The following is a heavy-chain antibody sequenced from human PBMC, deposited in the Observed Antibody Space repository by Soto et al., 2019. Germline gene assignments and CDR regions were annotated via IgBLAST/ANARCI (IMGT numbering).Heavy chain of an antibody. D-gene: IGHD3-10*01. J-gene: IGHJ5*02. CDR3: AKDLSYYNWFDP. Sequence: SGGSLRLSCAASGFPFSSYWLSWVRQAPGKGLEWVSAISGSGGSTYYADSVKGRFTISRDNSKNTLYLQMNSLRAEDTAVYYCAKDLSYYNWFDPWGQGTLVTVSS. V-gene: IGHV3-23*01. CDR1: GFPFSSYW. CDR2: ISGSGGST.